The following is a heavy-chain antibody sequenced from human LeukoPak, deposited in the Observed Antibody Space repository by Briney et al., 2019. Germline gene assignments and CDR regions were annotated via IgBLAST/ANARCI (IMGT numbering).Heavy chain of an antibody. CDR3: AKRVGLSAFDY. CDR1: GFTFSNYA. J-gene: IGHJ4*02. Sequence: GSLLLSCAASGFTFSNYAMDWVRQAPGKGLEWVSTISGSGGSTYYADSVKGRFTISRDNSKNTLYLQMNSLRAEDTAVYYCAKRVGLSAFDYWGQGTLVTVSS. CDR2: ISGSGGST. V-gene: IGHV3-23*01. D-gene: IGHD2/OR15-2a*01.